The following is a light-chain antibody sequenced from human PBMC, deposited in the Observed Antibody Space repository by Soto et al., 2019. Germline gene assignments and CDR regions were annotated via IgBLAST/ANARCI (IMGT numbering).Light chain of an antibody. J-gene: IGKJ5*01. CDR2: GAS. Sequence: EIVLTQSAGTRSLSPGERATLSCRASQSVTSNYLAWYQQKPGQAPRLLVYGASSRATGISDRFSGSGSGTDFTLTISRLEPEDFAVYYCQQFKAFGQGTRLEIK. CDR3: QQFKA. V-gene: IGKV3-20*01. CDR1: QSVTSNY.